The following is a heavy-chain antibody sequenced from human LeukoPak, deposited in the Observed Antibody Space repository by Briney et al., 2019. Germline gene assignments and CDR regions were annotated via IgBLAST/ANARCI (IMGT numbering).Heavy chain of an antibody. J-gene: IGHJ4*02. CDR2: IYYIGSN. D-gene: IGHD2-21*02. CDR1: GDYKKKKSYY. Sequence: PLGKKWITWSVPGDYKKKKSYYWCWIRKPPGKVLDWIGRIYYIGSNYSNPSLNIRVTTSLDTSNNQVSLKLSSVPAADAAVYYCARHEAGVVVTATPAVCFDYWGQGTLVIVSS. V-gene: IGHV4-39*01. CDR3: ARHEAGVVVTATPAVCFDY.